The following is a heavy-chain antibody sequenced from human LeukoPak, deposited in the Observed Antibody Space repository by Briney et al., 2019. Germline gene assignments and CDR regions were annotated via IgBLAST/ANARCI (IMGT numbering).Heavy chain of an antibody. Sequence: PSETLSLTCTVNGGSFSGYHWSWIRQPPGKGLEWIGEINHSGSSNYNPSLKGRVTISEDTSKNQFSLKLSSVTAADTAVYYCARLSYSSGWYGGYWGQGTLVTVSS. J-gene: IGHJ4*02. CDR2: INHSGSS. V-gene: IGHV4-34*01. D-gene: IGHD6-19*01. CDR3: ARLSYSSGWYGGY. CDR1: GGSFSGYH.